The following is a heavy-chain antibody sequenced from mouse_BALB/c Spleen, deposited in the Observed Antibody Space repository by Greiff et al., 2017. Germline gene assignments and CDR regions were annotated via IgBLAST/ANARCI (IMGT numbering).Heavy chain of an antibody. CDR1: GYTFTSYN. CDR3: ARRSYGNYYWYFDV. D-gene: IGHD2-1*01. CDR2: IYPGNGDT. Sequence: LQQPGAELVKPGASVKMSCKASGYTFTSYNMHWVKQTPGQGLEWIGAIYPGNGDTSYNQKFKGKATLTADKSSSTAYMQLSSLTSEDSAVYYCARRSYGNYYWYFDVWGAGTTVTVSS. J-gene: IGHJ1*01. V-gene: IGHV1-12*01.